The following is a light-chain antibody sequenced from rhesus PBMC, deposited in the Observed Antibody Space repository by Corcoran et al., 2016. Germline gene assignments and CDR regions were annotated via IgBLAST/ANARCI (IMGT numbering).Light chain of an antibody. CDR1: QGISSY. V-gene: IGKV1-25*01. CDR2: KAS. Sequence: DIQMTQSPSSLSASVGDTVTITCRASQGISSYLAWYQQKPGKAPKLLIYKASTLQRGVPSRLSGSGYWTDFTLTISSLQPEDFATYYCQQHNSYPFTFGPGTKLDIK. CDR3: QQHNSYPFT. J-gene: IGKJ3*01.